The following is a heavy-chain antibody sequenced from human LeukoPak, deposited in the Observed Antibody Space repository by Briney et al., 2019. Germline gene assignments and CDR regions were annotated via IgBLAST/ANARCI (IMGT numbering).Heavy chain of an antibody. CDR1: GGTFSSYA. Sequence: GASVKVSCKASGGTFSSYAISWVRQAPGQGLEWMGGIIPIFGTANYAQKFQGRVTITADESTSTAYMELSSLRSEDTAVYFCARDRPWSGYYLSDYGMDVWGQGTTVTVSS. CDR3: ARDRPWSGYYLSDYGMDV. CDR2: IIPIFGTA. D-gene: IGHD3-3*01. V-gene: IGHV1-69*13. J-gene: IGHJ6*02.